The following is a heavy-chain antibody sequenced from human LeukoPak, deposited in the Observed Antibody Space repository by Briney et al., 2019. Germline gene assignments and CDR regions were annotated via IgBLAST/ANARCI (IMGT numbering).Heavy chain of an antibody. CDR1: GFTFGDYA. Sequence: GGSLRLSCSASGFTFGDYAMSWFRQAPGKGLEWVGFIRSKASGGTTEYAASVKGRFTISRDDSKSIAYLQMNSLKTEDTTVYYCTREGTQLWELLDYWGQGTLVTVSS. CDR3: TREGTQLWELLDY. V-gene: IGHV3-49*03. J-gene: IGHJ4*02. D-gene: IGHD1-26*01. CDR2: IRSKASGGTT.